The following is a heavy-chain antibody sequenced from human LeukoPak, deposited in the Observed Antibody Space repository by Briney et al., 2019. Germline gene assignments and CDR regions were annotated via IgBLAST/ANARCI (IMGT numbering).Heavy chain of an antibody. J-gene: IGHJ5*02. D-gene: IGHD2-8*01. CDR1: GYTFTSYG. CDR2: ISAYNGNT. V-gene: IGHV1-18*01. Sequence: ASVKVSCKASGYTFTSYGISWVRQAPGQGLEWMGWISAYNGNTNYAQKLQGRVTMTTDTSTSTAYMELRSLRSDDTVVYYCARDPFRYCTNGVCYSNWFDPWGQGTLVTVSS. CDR3: ARDPFRYCTNGVCYSNWFDP.